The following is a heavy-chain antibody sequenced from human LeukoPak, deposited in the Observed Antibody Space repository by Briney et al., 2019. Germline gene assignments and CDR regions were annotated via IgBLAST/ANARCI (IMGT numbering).Heavy chain of an antibody. V-gene: IGHV4-34*01. D-gene: IGHD6-13*01. CDR1: GGSFSGYY. Sequence: SETLSLTCAVYGGSFSGYYWSWIRQPPGKGLEWIGEINHSGSTNYNPSLKSRVTISVDTSKNQFSLKLSSVTAADTAVYYCARKMYSSSGGFDYWGQGTLVTVSS. CDR3: ARKMYSSSGGFDY. CDR2: INHSGST. J-gene: IGHJ4*02.